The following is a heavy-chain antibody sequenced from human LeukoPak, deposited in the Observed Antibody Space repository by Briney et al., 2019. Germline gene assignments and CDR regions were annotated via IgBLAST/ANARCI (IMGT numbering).Heavy chain of an antibody. D-gene: IGHD6-19*01. V-gene: IGHV1-69*13. J-gene: IGHJ4*02. CDR3: ARAHSSGWLFYFDY. CDR1: GYTFTSYA. Sequence: ASVKVSCKASGYTFTSYAISWVRQAPGQGLEWMGGIIPIFGTANYAQKFQGRVTITADESTSTAYMELSSLRSEDTAVYYCARAHSSGWLFYFDYWGQGTLVTVSS. CDR2: IIPIFGTA.